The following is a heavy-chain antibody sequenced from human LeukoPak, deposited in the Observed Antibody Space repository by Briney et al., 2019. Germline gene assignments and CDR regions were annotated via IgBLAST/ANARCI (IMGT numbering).Heavy chain of an antibody. J-gene: IGHJ4*02. CDR2: ISSSSSNI. D-gene: IGHD6-19*01. V-gene: IGHV3-48*02. CDR3: ARDASGWYP. CDR1: GFTFNNYA. Sequence: PGGSLRLSCEASGFTFNNYAMNWVRQTPGKGLEWLSYISSSSSNIYYADSVKGRFTISRDNAKNSVYLQMNSLRDEDTAVYYCARDASGWYPWGQGTLVTVSS.